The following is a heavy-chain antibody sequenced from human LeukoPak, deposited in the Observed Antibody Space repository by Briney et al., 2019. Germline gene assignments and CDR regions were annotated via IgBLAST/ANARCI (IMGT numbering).Heavy chain of an antibody. D-gene: IGHD2-2*01. V-gene: IGHV3-30*18. CDR1: GFTFSSYG. CDR2: ISYDGSNK. J-gene: IGHJ4*02. Sequence: GGSLRLSCAASGFTFSSYGMHWVRQAPGKGLEWVAVISYDGSNKYYADSVKGRFTISRDNSKNTLYLQMNSLRAEDTAVYYCAKGSSSSRPYYFDYWGQGTLVTVSS. CDR3: AKGSSSSRPYYFDY.